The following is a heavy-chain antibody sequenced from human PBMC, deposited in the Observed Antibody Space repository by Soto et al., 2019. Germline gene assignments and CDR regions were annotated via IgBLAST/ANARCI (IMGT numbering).Heavy chain of an antibody. V-gene: IGHV3-30*03. CDR2: ISYDGSKK. J-gene: IGHJ3*02. Sequence: QVQLVESGGGVVQPGRSLRLSCAASGFTFSSYGMHWVRQAPGKGLEWVAVISYDGSKKYYADSVKGRFTISRDNSKNTLDLQMNSRRDEDTSVYYCARAYDVWSGSGCNAFDIWGHVTMVTVSS. CDR3: ARAYDVWSGSGCNAFDI. D-gene: IGHD3-3*01. CDR1: GFTFSSYG.